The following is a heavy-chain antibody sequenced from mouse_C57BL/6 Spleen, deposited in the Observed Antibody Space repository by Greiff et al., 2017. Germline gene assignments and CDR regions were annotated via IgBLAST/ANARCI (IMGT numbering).Heavy chain of an antibody. J-gene: IGHJ4*01. CDR1: GYAFSSYW. CDR2: IYPGDGDT. Sequence: QVQLQQSGAELVKPGASVKISCKASGYAFSSYWMNWVKQRPGKGLEWIGQIYPGDGDTNYNGKFKGKATLTADKSSSTAYMQLSSLTSEDSAVYFCATPTVDYAMDYWGQGTSVTVSS. CDR3: ATPTVDYAMDY. D-gene: IGHD1-1*01. V-gene: IGHV1-80*01.